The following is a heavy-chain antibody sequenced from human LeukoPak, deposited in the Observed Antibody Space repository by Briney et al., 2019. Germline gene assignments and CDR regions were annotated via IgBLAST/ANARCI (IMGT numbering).Heavy chain of an antibody. CDR2: ISSSSSTI. Sequence: GGSLRLSCAASGFTFTTYSMNWVRQAPGKGLEWVSYISSSSSTIYYADSVKGRFTISRDNAKNSLYLQMNSLRAEDTAVYYCARGASYVTSQWFDPWGQGTQVTVSS. CDR1: GFTFTTYS. D-gene: IGHD2-21*02. V-gene: IGHV3-48*01. CDR3: ARGASYVTSQWFDP. J-gene: IGHJ5*02.